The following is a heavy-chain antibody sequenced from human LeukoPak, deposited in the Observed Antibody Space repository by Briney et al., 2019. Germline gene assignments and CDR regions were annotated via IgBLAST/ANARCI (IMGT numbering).Heavy chain of an antibody. CDR2: IIPMFGAT. V-gene: IGHV1-69*01. CDR1: GGTLWSFT. J-gene: IGHJ4*02. D-gene: IGHD1-26*01. CDR3: ARGPGGSPAPFGFDY. Sequence: SSVKVSCKASGGTLWSFTIDSVRQAPGQGLEWMGGIIPMFGATNYAQKFQGRVTITADESTSTAYMELSSLRSEDTAVYFCARGPGGSPAPFGFDYWGQGTLVSVSS.